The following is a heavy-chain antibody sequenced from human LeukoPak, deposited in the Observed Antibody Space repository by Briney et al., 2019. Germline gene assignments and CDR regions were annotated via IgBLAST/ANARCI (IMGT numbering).Heavy chain of an antibody. CDR1: GRSMSSYY. Sequence: SETLSLTCTVSGRSMSSYYWIWIRQPPGKGLEWIGYIYYSGSTNYNPSLKSRVTISVDTSKNQFSLKLSSVTAADTAVYYCARAWYYYGMDVWGQGTTVTVSS. CDR3: ARAWYYYGMDV. J-gene: IGHJ6*02. V-gene: IGHV4-59*01. CDR2: IYYSGST.